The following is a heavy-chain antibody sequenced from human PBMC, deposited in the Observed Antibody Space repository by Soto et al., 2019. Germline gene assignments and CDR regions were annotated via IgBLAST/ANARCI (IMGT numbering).Heavy chain of an antibody. V-gene: IGHV4-30-2*01. CDR1: GGSISSGGYS. Sequence: QLQLQESGSGLVKPSQTLSLTCAVSGGSISSGGYSWSWIRQPQGKGLEWIGYIHQTGITYYNPSLKSRVTISLDRSNKQFSLKLNSVTAADTAVYFCARDRKESNYFDYWGQGTLVTVSS. CDR2: IHQTGIT. CDR3: ARDRKESNYFDY. J-gene: IGHJ4*02.